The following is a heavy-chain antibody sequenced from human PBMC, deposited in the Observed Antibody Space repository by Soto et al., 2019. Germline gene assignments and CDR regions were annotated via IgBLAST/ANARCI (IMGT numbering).Heavy chain of an antibody. CDR1: GGSFSGYY. Sequence: QVQLQQWGAGLLKPSETLSLTCAVYGGSFSGYYWSWIRQPPGKGLEWIGEINHSGSTNNNPSLKNRVTISVATSKNQFSLKLSSVTAADTAVYYCARGGSGYDYVWGSYRYRYFDYWGQGTLVTVSS. CDR3: ARGGSGYDYVWGSYRYRYFDY. CDR2: INHSGST. V-gene: IGHV4-34*01. D-gene: IGHD3-16*02. J-gene: IGHJ4*02.